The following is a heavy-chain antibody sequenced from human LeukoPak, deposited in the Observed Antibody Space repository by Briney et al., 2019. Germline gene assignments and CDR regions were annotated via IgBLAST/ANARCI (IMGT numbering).Heavy chain of an antibody. D-gene: IGHD6-6*01. J-gene: IGHJ4*02. V-gene: IGHV3-74*01. Sequence: GGSLRLSCAASGFTFSSYWMHWVRQAPGKGLVWVSRISGDESSTSYADSVKGRFTISRDNAKNTLFLQMNSLRAEDTAVYYCAKGISGGIAARLDYWGQGTLVTVSS. CDR1: GFTFSSYW. CDR2: ISGDESST. CDR3: AKGISGGIAARLDY.